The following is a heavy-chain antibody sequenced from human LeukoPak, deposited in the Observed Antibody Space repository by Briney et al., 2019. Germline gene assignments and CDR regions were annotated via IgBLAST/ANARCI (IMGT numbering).Heavy chain of an antibody. D-gene: IGHD3-10*01. CDR1: GGSFSGYY. Sequence: ETLSLTCAVYGGSFSGYYWSWIRQPPGKGLEWVSAISGSGGSTYYAGSVKGRFTISRDNSKNTLYLQMNSLRAEDTAVYYCAKDGPYYYGSGSYYNDYFDYWGQGTLVTVSS. CDR3: AKDGPYYYGSGSYYNDYFDY. J-gene: IGHJ4*02. CDR2: ISGSGGST. V-gene: IGHV3-23*01.